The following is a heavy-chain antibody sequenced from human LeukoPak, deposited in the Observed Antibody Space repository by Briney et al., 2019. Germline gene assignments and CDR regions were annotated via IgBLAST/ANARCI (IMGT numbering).Heavy chain of an antibody. V-gene: IGHV3-9*01. J-gene: IGHJ3*02. D-gene: IGHD2-21*01. Sequence: GGSLRLSCAASGFIFSTFEMNWVRQAPGKGLEWVSGIRWNSADMGYADSVRGRFTISRDNAKRSLYLQMNSLRREDTAVYYCAKDVAEIGLGDAFDMWGQGTTVTVSS. CDR1: GFIFSTFE. CDR2: IRWNSADM. CDR3: AKDVAEIGLGDAFDM.